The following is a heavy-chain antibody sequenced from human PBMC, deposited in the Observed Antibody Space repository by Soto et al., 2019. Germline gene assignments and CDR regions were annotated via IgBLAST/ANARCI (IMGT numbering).Heavy chain of an antibody. CDR2: IGTAGDT. CDR1: GFTFSSYD. D-gene: IGHD7-27*01. CDR3: ASGPLGAGHFDY. Sequence: GGSLRLSCAASGFTFSSYDMHWVRQATGKGLEWVSAIGTAGDTYYPGSVKGRFTISRENAKNSLYLQMNSLRAEDTAVYYCASGPLGAGHFDYWGQGTLVTVSS. J-gene: IGHJ4*02. V-gene: IGHV3-13*01.